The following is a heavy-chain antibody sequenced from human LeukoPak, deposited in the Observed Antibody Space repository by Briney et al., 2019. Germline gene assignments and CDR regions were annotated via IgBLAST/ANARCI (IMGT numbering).Heavy chain of an antibody. Sequence: SQTLSLTCAISGDSVSSSSAAWNWIRQSPSRGLEWLGRTYYRSKWYNDYAVSVKGRIIINPDTSKNQFSLQLNSVTPEDTAVYYCARGGYYGDYFDYWGQGTLVTVSS. D-gene: IGHD4-17*01. CDR1: GDSVSSSSAA. CDR3: ARGGYYGDYFDY. CDR2: TYYRSKWYN. V-gene: IGHV6-1*01. J-gene: IGHJ4*02.